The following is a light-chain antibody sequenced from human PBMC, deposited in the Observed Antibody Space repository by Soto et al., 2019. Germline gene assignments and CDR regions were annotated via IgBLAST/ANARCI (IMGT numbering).Light chain of an antibody. V-gene: IGLV1-40*01. J-gene: IGLJ2*01. CDR3: QSYDSSRSSPVV. Sequence: QSVLTQPPSVSGAPGQRVTISCTGNSSNIGAGYDVHWYQQLPGTAPTLLISVNNIRSSGVPDRFSGSRSGTSASLAITGRQAEDEADYYCQSYDSSRSSPVVFGGGTKLTVL. CDR1: SSNIGAGYD. CDR2: VNN.